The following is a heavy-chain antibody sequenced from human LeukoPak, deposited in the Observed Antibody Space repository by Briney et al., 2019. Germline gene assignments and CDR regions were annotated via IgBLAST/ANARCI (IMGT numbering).Heavy chain of an antibody. CDR1: GFTVSSNY. CDR3: ARADYGDYFDY. CDR2: IYSGGST. J-gene: IGHJ4*02. V-gene: IGHV3-66*01. Sequence: GGSLRLSCAASGFTVSSNYMSWVRQAPGKGLEWVSVIYSGGSTYYADSVKGRFTISRDNSKNTLYLQMNSLRAEDTAVYYCARADYGDYFDYWGQGALVTVSS. D-gene: IGHD3-16*01.